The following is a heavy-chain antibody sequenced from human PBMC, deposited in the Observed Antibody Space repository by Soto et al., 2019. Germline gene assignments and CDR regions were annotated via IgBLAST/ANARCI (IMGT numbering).Heavy chain of an antibody. J-gene: IGHJ4*02. CDR3: ARVMYCSSTSCYAYDY. CDR2: IIPIFGTA. Sequence: ASVKVSCKASGGTFSSYAISWVRQAPGQGLEWMGGIIPIFGTANYAQKFQGRVTITADESTSTAYMELSSLRSEDTAVYYCARVMYCSSTSCYAYDYWGQGTLVTVSS. D-gene: IGHD2-2*01. CDR1: GGTFSSYA. V-gene: IGHV1-69*13.